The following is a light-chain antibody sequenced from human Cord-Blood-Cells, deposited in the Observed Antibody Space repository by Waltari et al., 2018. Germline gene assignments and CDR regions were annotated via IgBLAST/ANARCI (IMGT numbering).Light chain of an antibody. CDR1: SRDVGGSNY. Sequence: QSALTQPASVSGSPGQSITIPCPGTSRDVGGSNYVSWYQQHPGKAPKLMIYDVSNRPSGVSNRFSGSKSGNTASLTISGLQAEDEADYYCSSYTSSSTFYVFGTGTKVTVL. J-gene: IGLJ1*01. V-gene: IGLV2-14*03. CDR2: DVS. CDR3: SSYTSSSTFYV.